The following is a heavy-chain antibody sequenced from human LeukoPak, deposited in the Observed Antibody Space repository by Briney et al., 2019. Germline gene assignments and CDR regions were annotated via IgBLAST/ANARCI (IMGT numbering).Heavy chain of an antibody. V-gene: IGHV3-33*01. CDR2: IWYDGSNK. D-gene: IGHD6-19*01. J-gene: IGHJ3*02. Sequence: PGGSLRLSCAASGFTFSSYGMHWVRQAPGKGLEWVAVIWYDGSNKYYADSVKGRFTISRDNSKNTLYLQMNSLRAEDTAVYYCARDLRRQWLVVSGAFDIWGQGTMVTVSS. CDR1: GFTFSSYG. CDR3: ARDLRRQWLVVSGAFDI.